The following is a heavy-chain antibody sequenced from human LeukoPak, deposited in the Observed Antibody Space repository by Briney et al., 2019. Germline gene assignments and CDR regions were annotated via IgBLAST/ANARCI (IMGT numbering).Heavy chain of an antibody. J-gene: IGHJ6*02. CDR3: AREYYYDSSGSTNCCYYGMDV. CDR1: GYTFTGYY. Sequence: ASVKVSCKTSGYTFTGYYMHWVRQAPGQGLEWMGWINPNSGGTNYAQKFQGRVTMTRDTSISTAYMELSRLRSDDTAVYYCAREYYYDSSGSTNCCYYGMDVWGQGTTVTVSS. D-gene: IGHD3-22*01. CDR2: INPNSGGT. V-gene: IGHV1-2*02.